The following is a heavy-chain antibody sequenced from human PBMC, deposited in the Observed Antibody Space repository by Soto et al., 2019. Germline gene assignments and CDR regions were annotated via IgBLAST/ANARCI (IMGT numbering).Heavy chain of an antibody. Sequence: QRHLVESGGGVVQPGRSLRLSCAASGFSFSSYGMHWIRQAPGKGLEWVAVISHDGAFKDYADSVKGRFTISRDNSENTQFLEMNSLGPSDTAVYYCAKDYGPKAPYPYSNTHTDFWGQGTRVTVSS. J-gene: IGHJ4*02. V-gene: IGHV3-30*18. CDR1: GFSFSSYG. D-gene: IGHD6-13*01. CDR2: ISHDGAFK. CDR3: AKDYGPKAPYPYSNTHTDF.